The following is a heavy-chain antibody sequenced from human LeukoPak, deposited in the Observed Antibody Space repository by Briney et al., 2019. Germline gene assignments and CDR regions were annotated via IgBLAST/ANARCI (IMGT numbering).Heavy chain of an antibody. D-gene: IGHD3-22*01. CDR3: AKRGYDSSGYYGYFDY. CDR1: GFTFSSYA. J-gene: IGHJ4*02. V-gene: IGHV3-23*01. CDR2: IRGSGGST. Sequence: GGSLRLSCAASGFTFSSYAMSWVRQAPGKGLEWVSVIRGSGGSTYYADSVQGRFTISRDNSKNTLYLQMNSLRAEDTAVYYCAKRGYDSSGYYGYFDYWAQGTLVAVSS.